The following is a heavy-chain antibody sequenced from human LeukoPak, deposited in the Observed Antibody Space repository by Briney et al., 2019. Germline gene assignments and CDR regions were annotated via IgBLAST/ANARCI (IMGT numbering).Heavy chain of an antibody. J-gene: IGHJ6*03. V-gene: IGHV4-39*01. CDR2: IYYSGST. CDR1: GGSINSSYYY. D-gene: IGHD3-10*01. CDR3: ARRGGIIRGVASYYYMDV. Sequence: SETLSLTCTVSGGSINSSYYYWGWIRQPPGKGLEWIGSIYYSGSTYYNPSLKSRVTISVDTSKNQFPLKLSSVTAADTAAYYCARRGGIIRGVASYYYMDVWGKGTTVTISS.